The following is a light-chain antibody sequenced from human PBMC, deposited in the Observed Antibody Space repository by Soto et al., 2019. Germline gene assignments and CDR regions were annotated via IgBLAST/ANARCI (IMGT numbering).Light chain of an antibody. CDR3: QQYNSWPT. CDR1: HSISTN. V-gene: IGKV3-15*01. CDR2: GAS. Sequence: EIIMTQSPATLSVSPGEGATLSCRTSHSISTNLAWYQHKRGQSPRLLVYGASTRATGVPARFSGSVSGAEFTLSISSLQSADFAVYYCQQYNSWPTFGGGTKVEIK. J-gene: IGKJ4*01.